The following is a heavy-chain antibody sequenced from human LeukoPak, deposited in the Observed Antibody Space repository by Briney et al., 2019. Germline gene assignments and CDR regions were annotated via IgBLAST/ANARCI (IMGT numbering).Heavy chain of an antibody. Sequence: GASVKVSCKASGYTFTSYGISWVRQAPGQGLEWMGWISAYNGNTNYARKLQDRVTMTTDTSTSTAYMELRSLRSDDTAVYYCARGLEQWLANHDAFDIWGQGTMVTVSS. J-gene: IGHJ3*02. CDR3: ARGLEQWLANHDAFDI. D-gene: IGHD6-19*01. CDR2: ISAYNGNT. V-gene: IGHV1-18*01. CDR1: GYTFTSYG.